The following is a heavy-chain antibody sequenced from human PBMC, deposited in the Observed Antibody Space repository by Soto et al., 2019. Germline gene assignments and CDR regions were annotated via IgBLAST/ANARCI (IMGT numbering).Heavy chain of an antibody. CDR3: TRHSVDIAATID. J-gene: IGHJ4*02. D-gene: IGHD5-12*01. V-gene: IGHV3-73*01. Sequence: PGGSLRLSCAASGLSFSGSTIHWVRQASGKGLEWVGRIKNKANSYATAYAASVKGRFTISRDDSKNTAYLQMNSLKTEDTAVYYCTRHSVDIAATIDWGQGNLVTVSS. CDR2: IKNKANSYAT. CDR1: GLSFSGST.